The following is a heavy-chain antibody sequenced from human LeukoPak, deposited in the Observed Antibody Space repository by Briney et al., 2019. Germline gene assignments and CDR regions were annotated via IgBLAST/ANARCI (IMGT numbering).Heavy chain of an antibody. Sequence: GGSLRLSCAASGFSFNTYAVSWVRQAPGKGLEWVSAISNTGGSTYYADSVKGRFTISRDKSKNTLSLQMNSLRAEDTAVYYCAQQVGYCSSGSCYFTYWGQGTLVTVSS. CDR2: ISNTGGST. CDR3: AQQVGYCSSGSCYFTY. D-gene: IGHD2-15*01. J-gene: IGHJ1*01. CDR1: GFSFNTYA. V-gene: IGHV3-23*01.